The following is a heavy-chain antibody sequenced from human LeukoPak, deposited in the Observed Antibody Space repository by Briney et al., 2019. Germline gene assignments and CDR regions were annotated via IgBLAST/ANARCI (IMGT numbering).Heavy chain of an antibody. Sequence: SETLSLTCSVSGGSISSTNYHWSWIRQHPGKGLEWIGYIYYSGSTYYNPSLKSRVTISVDTSKNQFSLKLSSVTAADTAVYYCGRGTSNFFDYWGQGTLVTVSS. V-gene: IGHV4-31*03. CDR2: IYYSGST. J-gene: IGHJ4*02. CDR3: GRGTSNFFDY. D-gene: IGHD2-8*01. CDR1: GGSISSTNYH.